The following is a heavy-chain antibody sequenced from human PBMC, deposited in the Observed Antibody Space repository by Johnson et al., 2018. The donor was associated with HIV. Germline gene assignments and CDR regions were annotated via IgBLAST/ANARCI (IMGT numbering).Heavy chain of an antibody. Sequence: VQLVESGGGVVQPGGSLSPSCAASGFTFVEYALIWFRQVPGKGLEWVFGISGIGVNTYYADSVKGRFTISRDNSKNTLYLQMNSLRAEDTALYYCAKDLFYDPHAFDIWGQGTMVTVSS. CDR2: ISGIGVNT. D-gene: IGHD2/OR15-2a*01. CDR3: AKDLFYDPHAFDI. CDR1: GFTFVEYA. V-gene: IGHV3-23*04. J-gene: IGHJ3*02.